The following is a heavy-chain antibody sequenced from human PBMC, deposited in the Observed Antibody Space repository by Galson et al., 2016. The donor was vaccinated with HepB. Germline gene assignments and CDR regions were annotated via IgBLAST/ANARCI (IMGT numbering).Heavy chain of an antibody. Sequence: SLRLSCAATGFTVNSYYMSWVRQAPGKGLEWVSVFYSGGSTYYADSVKDRFTISRDNAKNTVYLQINSLRAEDTAVYFCARSPPWGSWAFDIWGQGTMVTVSS. CDR1: GFTVNSYY. CDR2: FYSGGST. V-gene: IGHV3-66*01. J-gene: IGHJ3*02. CDR3: ARSPPWGSWAFDI. D-gene: IGHD7-27*01.